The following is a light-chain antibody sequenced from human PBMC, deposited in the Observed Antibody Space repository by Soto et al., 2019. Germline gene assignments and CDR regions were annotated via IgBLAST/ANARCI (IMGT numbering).Light chain of an antibody. Sequence: EIVMTQSPATLSVSPGEGATLSCRASQSVSGKLAWYQHQPGQTHRLLIYDASTRATGIPARFSGSGSGTDFTLTISSLQSEDFAVYYCQQRSDWPPYTFGQGTKLEIK. CDR1: QSVSGK. CDR2: DAS. J-gene: IGKJ2*01. CDR3: QQRSDWPPYT. V-gene: IGKV3-15*01.